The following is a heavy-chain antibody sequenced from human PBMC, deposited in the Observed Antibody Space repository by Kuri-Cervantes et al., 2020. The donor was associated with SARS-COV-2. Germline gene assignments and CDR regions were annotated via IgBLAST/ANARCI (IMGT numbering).Heavy chain of an antibody. D-gene: IGHD3-3*01. CDR3: ARHGTGYDFWSGYYGEDY. CDR2: IYYSGST. V-gene: IGHV4-39*01. CDR1: GGSLSSGDYY. Sequence: GSLRLSCTVSGGSLSSGDYYWTWVRQPPGKGLEWIGSIYYSGSTYYNPSLKSRVTISVDTSKNQFSLKLSSVTAADTAVYYCARHGTGYDFWSGYYGEDYWGQGTLVTVSS. J-gene: IGHJ4*02.